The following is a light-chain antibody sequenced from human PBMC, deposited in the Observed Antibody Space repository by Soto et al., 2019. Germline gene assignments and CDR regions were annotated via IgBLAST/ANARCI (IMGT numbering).Light chain of an antibody. CDR1: QGISND. J-gene: IGKJ1*01. V-gene: IGKV1-17*01. CDR2: TAS. Sequence: DIQMTQSPSSLSASVGDRVTITCRASQGISNDLGWYQQKPGKAPKRLTYTASNLQSGVPPRFSGSGSGTEFTLTISSLQPEDFATYYCLQHHNFPLTFGQGTKVDIK. CDR3: LQHHNFPLT.